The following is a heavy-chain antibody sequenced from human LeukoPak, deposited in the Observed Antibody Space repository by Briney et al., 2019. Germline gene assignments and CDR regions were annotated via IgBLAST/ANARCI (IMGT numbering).Heavy chain of an antibody. J-gene: IGHJ4*02. CDR2: ISSSGSTI. CDR3: ARVRVYGSGSYYG. CDR1: GFTFSSYA. D-gene: IGHD3-10*01. Sequence: GGSLRLSCAASGFTFSSYAMHWVRQAPGKGLEWVSYISSSGSTIYYADSVKGRFTISRDNAKNSLYLQMNSLRAEDTAVYYCARVRVYGSGSYYGWGQGTLVTVSS. V-gene: IGHV3-48*03.